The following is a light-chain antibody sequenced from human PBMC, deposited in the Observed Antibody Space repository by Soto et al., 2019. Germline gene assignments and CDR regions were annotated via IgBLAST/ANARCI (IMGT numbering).Light chain of an antibody. CDR2: GES. Sequence: VMTQSPAILSVSPGESATLSCRASQSVSSNLAWFQQKPGQTPRLLFNGESTRATGIPDRFTGSGSGTELILTISRLQSEDFAVYYCQQYDIWPPTFGQGTKVDIK. J-gene: IGKJ1*01. CDR1: QSVSSN. CDR3: QQYDIWPPT. V-gene: IGKV3-15*01.